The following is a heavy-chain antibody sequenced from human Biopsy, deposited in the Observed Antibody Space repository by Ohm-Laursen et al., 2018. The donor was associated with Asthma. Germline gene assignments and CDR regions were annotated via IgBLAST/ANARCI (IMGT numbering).Heavy chain of an antibody. J-gene: IGHJ4*02. V-gene: IGHV1-69*13. CDR2: INSVFGTT. CDR3: ARRAGSCISRTCYSLDF. D-gene: IGHD2-2*01. CDR1: GGTFNTYV. Sequence: ASVKVSRKFLGGTFNTYVIGWVRQAPGQGLEWMGGINSVFGTTTYPQKFQDRVTITADDSTSTVYMELGSLRSEDTAVYYCARRAGSCISRTCYSLDFWGQGTLVTVSS.